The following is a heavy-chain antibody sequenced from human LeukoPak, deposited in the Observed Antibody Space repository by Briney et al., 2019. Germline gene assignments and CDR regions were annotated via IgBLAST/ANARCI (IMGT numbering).Heavy chain of an antibody. J-gene: IGHJ4*02. D-gene: IGHD6-13*01. CDR2: ISSTSKYI. CDR1: GFTFSTYS. Sequence: GGSLRLSCAASGFTFSTYSMNWVRQAPGKGLEWVSCISSTSKYIYYADSVKGRFTISRDNAKGSLYLQMDSLRAEDTAVYYCARLNLIAAAGTRVYWGQGALVTVSS. V-gene: IGHV3-21*01. CDR3: ARLNLIAAAGTRVY.